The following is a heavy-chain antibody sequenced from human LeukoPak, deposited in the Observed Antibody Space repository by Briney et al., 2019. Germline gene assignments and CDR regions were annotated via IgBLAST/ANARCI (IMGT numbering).Heavy chain of an antibody. CDR3: ARRDTGSGSYDYFGD. CDR2: IYYSEST. J-gene: IGHJ4*02. CDR1: SGSISNYY. V-gene: IGHV4-59*08. D-gene: IGHD3-10*01. Sequence: PSETLSLTCTVSSGSISNYYWSWIRQPPGKGLEWIGYIYYSESTKYNPSLKSRLTISVDTSKNQFSLKVGSVTAADTAVYYCARRDTGSGSYDYFGDWGQGALVTVSS.